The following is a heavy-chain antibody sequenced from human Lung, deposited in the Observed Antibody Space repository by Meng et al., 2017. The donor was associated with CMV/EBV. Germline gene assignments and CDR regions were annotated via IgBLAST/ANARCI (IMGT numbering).Heavy chain of an antibody. D-gene: IGHD1-14*01. V-gene: IGHV3-30*02. CDR1: GFSFTEYG. CDR2: IRMDESDK. J-gene: IGHJ4*02. CDR3: AKADPEVAI. Sequence: SCAASGFSFTEYGMHWVRQTPDKGLEWVAFIRMDESDKFYGASVKGRFTISRDMSRKTLFLQMNSLRTDDTGVYYCAKADPEVAIWGKGTMVTVSS.